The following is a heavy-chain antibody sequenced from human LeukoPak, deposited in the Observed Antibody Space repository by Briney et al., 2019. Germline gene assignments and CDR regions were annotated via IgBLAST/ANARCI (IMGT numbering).Heavy chain of an antibody. CDR2: ISGSGGST. CDR3: AKVSLRYFDWLLPYYFDY. CDR1: GFTFSSYA. J-gene: IGHJ4*02. D-gene: IGHD3-9*01. V-gene: IGHV3-23*01. Sequence: GGSLRLSCAASGFTFSSYAMSWVRQAPGKGLEWVSAISGSGGSTYYADSVKGRFTISRDNSKNTLYLQMNSLRAEDTAVYYCAKVSLRYFDWLLPYYFDYWGQGTLVTVSS.